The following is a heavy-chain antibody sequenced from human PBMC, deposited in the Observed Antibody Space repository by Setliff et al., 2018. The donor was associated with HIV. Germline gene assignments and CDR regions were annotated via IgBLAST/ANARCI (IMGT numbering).Heavy chain of an antibody. CDR2: IYHSGST. CDR3: ARLKSGSLGGYVDY. CDR1: DYSISSGYY. D-gene: IGHD3-10*01. Sequence: PSETLSLTCAVSDYSISSGYYWGWIRQPPGKGLEWIGSIYHSGSTHYNPSLKSRVTISVDTSKNQFSLNLSSVTAADTAVYYCARLKSGSLGGYVDYWGQGTLVTVSS. J-gene: IGHJ4*02. V-gene: IGHV4-38-2*01.